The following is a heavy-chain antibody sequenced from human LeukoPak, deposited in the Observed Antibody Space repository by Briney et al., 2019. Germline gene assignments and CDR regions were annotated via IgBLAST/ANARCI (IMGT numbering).Heavy chain of an antibody. J-gene: IGHJ5*01. Sequence: SETLSLTCNVTDGSITSYHWSWIRQPPGKGLQWLGYIFHSGSPHYNPSLKSRLTLSVDTSRSQISLKLDSVTAADTAVYFCARHSQSYEPYNWFDPWGQGALVTVSS. V-gene: IGHV4-59*08. CDR2: IFHSGSP. CDR3: ARHSQSYEPYNWFDP. D-gene: IGHD3-16*01. CDR1: DGSITSYH.